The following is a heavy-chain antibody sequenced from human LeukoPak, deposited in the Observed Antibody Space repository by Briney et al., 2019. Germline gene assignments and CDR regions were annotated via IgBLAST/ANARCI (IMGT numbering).Heavy chain of an antibody. CDR1: GFTFSTYG. J-gene: IGHJ4*02. Sequence: PGGSLRLSCAASGFTFSTYGMSWVRQAPGKGLEWVSTISGSNDNTYYADSVKGRFTISRDISKNTLYLQMNSLRAEDTAVYYCAKDLQYNNWYFTYWGQGTPVTVSS. CDR3: AKDLQYNNWYFTY. CDR2: ISGSNDNT. V-gene: IGHV3-23*01. D-gene: IGHD1-1*01.